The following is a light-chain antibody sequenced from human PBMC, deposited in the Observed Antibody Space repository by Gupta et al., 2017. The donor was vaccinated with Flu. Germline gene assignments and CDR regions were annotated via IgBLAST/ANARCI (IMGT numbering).Light chain of an antibody. CDR1: SANIGSNT. CDR3: SASDDSLSGPWG. V-gene: IGLV1-44*01. CDR2: WKE. J-gene: IGLJ3*02. Sequence: SCSGSSANIGSNTVHWYQHLPAAAPPLLMLWKEYRPSGVPDRFSCSTSGTSASPTTSGLQPQDEGDDYCSASDDSLSGPWGFGGGTRLTVL.